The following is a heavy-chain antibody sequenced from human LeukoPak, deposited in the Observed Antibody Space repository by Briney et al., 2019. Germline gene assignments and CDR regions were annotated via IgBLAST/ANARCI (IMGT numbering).Heavy chain of an antibody. D-gene: IGHD2-2*01. Sequence: PGGSLRLSCAASGFTFSSFAMHWVRQAPGKGLEYVSAISSNGGSTYYATSVKGRFTISRDNSKNTLFLQMGSLRAEDMAVYYCAKEGVSCRSTSCYGYFDYWGQGTLVTVSS. J-gene: IGHJ4*02. CDR1: GFTFSSFA. CDR2: ISSNGGST. V-gene: IGHV3-64*01. CDR3: AKEGVSCRSTSCYGYFDY.